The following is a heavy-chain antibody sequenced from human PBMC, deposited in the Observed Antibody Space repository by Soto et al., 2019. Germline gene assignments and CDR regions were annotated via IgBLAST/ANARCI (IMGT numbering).Heavy chain of an antibody. V-gene: IGHV4-4*07. CDR2: IYSSGGT. CDR1: GGAISGYY. Sequence: SETLSLTCTVSGGAISGYYWTWARQPAGKGLEWIGRIYSSGGTKYNPSLKSRVDTSLDMSKNQFSLTMNSVSASDTAVYYCARDWGPYWFDSWGQGILVTVSS. J-gene: IGHJ5*01. D-gene: IGHD3-16*01. CDR3: ARDWGPYWFDS.